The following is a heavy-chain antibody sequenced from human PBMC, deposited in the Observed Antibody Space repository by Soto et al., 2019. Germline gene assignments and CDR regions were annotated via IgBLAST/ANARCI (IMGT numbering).Heavy chain of an antibody. J-gene: IGHJ3*02. CDR1: GGSISSYY. CDR2: IYYSGST. CDR3: AREGSFYDSSGYYYHDAFDI. V-gene: IGHV4-59*01. Sequence: PSETLSLTCTVSGGSISSYYWSWIRQPPGKGLEWIGYIYYSGSTNYNPSLKSRVTISVDTSKNQFSLKLSSVTAADTAVYYCAREGSFYDSSGYYYHDAFDIWGQGTMVTVSS. D-gene: IGHD3-22*01.